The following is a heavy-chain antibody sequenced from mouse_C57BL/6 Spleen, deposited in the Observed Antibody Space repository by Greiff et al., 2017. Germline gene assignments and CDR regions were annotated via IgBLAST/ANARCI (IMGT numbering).Heavy chain of an antibody. J-gene: IGHJ3*01. CDR2: INPNNGGT. Sequence: DVKLQESGPELVKPGASVKMSCKASGYTFTDYNMHWVKQSHGKSLEWIGYINPNNGGTSYNQKFKGKATLTVNKSSSTAYMELRSLTSEDSAVYYCAELAWFAYWGQGTLVTVSA. CDR1: GYTFTDYN. V-gene: IGHV1-22*01. CDR3: AELAWFAY. D-gene: IGHD4-1*01.